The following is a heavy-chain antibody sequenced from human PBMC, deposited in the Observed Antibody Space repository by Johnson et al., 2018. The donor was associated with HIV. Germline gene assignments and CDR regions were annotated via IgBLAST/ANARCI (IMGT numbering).Heavy chain of an antibody. CDR1: GLTFGDYA. CDR2: IRSQAYGGTT. D-gene: IGHD3-22*01. CDR3: ARQRDYYDSSGYWVDTFDI. V-gene: IGHV3-49*04. J-gene: IGHJ3*02. Sequence: VQLVESGGGVVRPGGSLRLSCTASGLTFGDYAMSWVRQAPGKGLEWVGFIRSQAYGGTTEYAASVKGRFTISRDNAKDTLHLQMNSLGVEDTAVDYCARQRDYYDSSGYWVDTFDIWGQGTGVTVA.